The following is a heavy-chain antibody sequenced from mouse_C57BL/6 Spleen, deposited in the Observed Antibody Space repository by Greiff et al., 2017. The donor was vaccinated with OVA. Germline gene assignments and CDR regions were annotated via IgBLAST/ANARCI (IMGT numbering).Heavy chain of an antibody. D-gene: IGHD2-3*01. J-gene: IGHJ4*01. CDR1: GYTFTSYG. Sequence: QVQLQQSGPELVKPGASVKISCKASGYTFTSYGISWVKQRTGQGLEWIGEIYPSSGNTYYNEKFKGKATLTADKSSSTAYMELRSLTSEDSAVYFCARIYDGYYDYAMDYWGKGTSVTVSS. CDR2: IYPSSGNT. V-gene: IGHV1-81*01. CDR3: ARIYDGYYDYAMDY.